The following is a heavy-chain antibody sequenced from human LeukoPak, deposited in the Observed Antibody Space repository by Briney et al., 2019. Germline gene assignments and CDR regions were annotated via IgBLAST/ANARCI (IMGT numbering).Heavy chain of an antibody. CDR1: GGTFSSYA. CDR2: IIPIFGTA. D-gene: IGHD3-10*01. V-gene: IGHV1-69*13. Sequence: SVKVSCKASGGTFSSYAISWARQAPGQGLEWMGGIIPIFGTANYAQKFQGRVTITADESTSTAYMELSSLRSEDTAVYYCARDYYGSGSRRNYWGQGTLVTVSS. CDR3: ARDYYGSGSRRNY. J-gene: IGHJ4*02.